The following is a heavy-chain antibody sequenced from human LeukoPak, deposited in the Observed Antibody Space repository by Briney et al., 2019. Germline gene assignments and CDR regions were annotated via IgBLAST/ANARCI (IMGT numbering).Heavy chain of an antibody. D-gene: IGHD5-12*01. CDR2: TSGSGGST. Sequence: GGSLRLSCAASGFTFSSYAMRWVREAPGKGLEWGSATSGSGGSTYYADSVKGRFTISRDNSKNTLYLQMNSLRAEDTAVYYCAKESSVATPDYGESWGQGTLVTVSS. V-gene: IGHV3-23*01. J-gene: IGHJ5*02. CDR1: GFTFSSYA. CDR3: AKESSVATPDYGES.